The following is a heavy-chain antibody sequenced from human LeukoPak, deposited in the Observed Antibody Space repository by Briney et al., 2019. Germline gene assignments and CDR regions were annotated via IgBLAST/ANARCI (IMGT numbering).Heavy chain of an antibody. J-gene: IGHJ4*01. CDR1: GFSFSDSY. V-gene: IGHV3-11*01. D-gene: IGHD2-8*01. CDR2: ISGSGHDI. CDR3: STDPRLLIY. Sequence: KSGGSLRLSCVVSGFSFSDSYMTWIRQTPGKGLESLAYISGSGHDIYYTDSVKGRFTISRDNAKDSLYLQMNGLRPEDTALYHCSTDPRLLIYWGHGTLVTVSS.